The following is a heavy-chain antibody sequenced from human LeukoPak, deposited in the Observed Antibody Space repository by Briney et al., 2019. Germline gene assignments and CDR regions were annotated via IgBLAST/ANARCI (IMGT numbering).Heavy chain of an antibody. V-gene: IGHV3-21*01. D-gene: IGHD3-22*01. CDR1: GFTFSSYA. Sequence: PGGSLRLSCAASGFTFSSYAINWVRQAPGKGLEWVSSISSSSSYIYYADSVKGRFTISRDNAEKSVYLQMNSLRAEDTAVYYCAREGLYYYDTSGSSEYDYWGQGTLVTVSS. CDR2: ISSSSSYI. J-gene: IGHJ4*02. CDR3: AREGLYYYDTSGSSEYDY.